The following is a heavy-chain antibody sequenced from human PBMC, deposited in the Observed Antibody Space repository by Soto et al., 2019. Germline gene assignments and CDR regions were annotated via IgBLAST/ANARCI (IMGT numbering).Heavy chain of an antibody. CDR2: IYPGDSDT. CDR3: ARHDGVVRGVIGHYGMDV. D-gene: IGHD3-10*01. V-gene: IGHV5-51*01. J-gene: IGHJ6*02. Sequence: GQALTLSCKGSGYRFTSYWSGWVRQMPGKGLEWMGIIYPGDSDTRYSPSFQGQVTISADKSISTAYLQWSSLKASDTAMYYCARHDGVVRGVIGHYGMDVWGQGTTVTVSS. CDR1: GYRFTSYW.